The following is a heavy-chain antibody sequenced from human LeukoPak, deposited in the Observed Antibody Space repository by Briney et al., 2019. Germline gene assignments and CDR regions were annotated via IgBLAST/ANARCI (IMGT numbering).Heavy chain of an antibody. CDR2: IKSDGSA. Sequence: GGSLRLSCAASGFTFSSSWMHWVRQAPGKGLVWVSRIKSDGSANYADSVKGRFTISRDNAKNTLSLQMNSLRAEDTGVYYCARAPSEIGGYYPEYFRHWGQGTLVTVSS. V-gene: IGHV3-74*01. J-gene: IGHJ1*01. D-gene: IGHD3-22*01. CDR1: GFTFSSSW. CDR3: ARAPSEIGGYYPEYFRH.